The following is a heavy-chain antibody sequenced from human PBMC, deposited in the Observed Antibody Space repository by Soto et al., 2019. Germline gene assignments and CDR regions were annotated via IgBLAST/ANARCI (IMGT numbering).Heavy chain of an antibody. J-gene: IGHJ4*02. CDR2: FYSGGSS. V-gene: IGHV3-53*01. D-gene: IGHD5-18*01. CDR3: AYSESGYSYGLRI. Sequence: GGSLRPSCGASWFTVISNYMSWVRQAPGKGLEWVSIFYSGGSSYYADSVKGRFTTSRDNSKNTLYLQMNSLRAEDTAVYYCAYSESGYSYGLRIWGQGTLVTVSS. CDR1: WFTVISNY.